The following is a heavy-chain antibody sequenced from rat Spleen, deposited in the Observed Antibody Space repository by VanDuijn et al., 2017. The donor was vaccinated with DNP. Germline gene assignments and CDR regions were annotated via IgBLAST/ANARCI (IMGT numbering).Heavy chain of an antibody. CDR1: GITFSNYD. V-gene: IGHV5S13*01. CDR2: ISPSGETT. Sequence: EVQLVESGGGLVQPGKSLKLSCLASGITFSNYDLTWVRQAPTKGLEWVASISPSGETTYYRDSVTGRFTVSRDNAKNSLYLQMDSLRPEDTATYYYTSLTYGREYWGQGVMVTVSS. J-gene: IGHJ2*01. CDR3: TSLTYGREY. D-gene: IGHD1-11*01.